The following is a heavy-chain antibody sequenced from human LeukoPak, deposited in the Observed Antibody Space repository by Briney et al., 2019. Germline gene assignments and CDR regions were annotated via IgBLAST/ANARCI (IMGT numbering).Heavy chain of an antibody. J-gene: IGHJ4*02. CDR1: GFTFRTLA. Sequence: GGSLRLSCAASGFTFRTLAMNWVRQAPGKGLEWVGRIKTKTDGGTTDYAAPVKGRFTISRDDSKNTLYLQMNSLKTEDTGVYYCTTEAGNGYFDYWGQGTLVTVSS. D-gene: IGHD2-8*01. CDR3: TTEAGNGYFDY. CDR2: IKTKTDGGTT. V-gene: IGHV3-15*01.